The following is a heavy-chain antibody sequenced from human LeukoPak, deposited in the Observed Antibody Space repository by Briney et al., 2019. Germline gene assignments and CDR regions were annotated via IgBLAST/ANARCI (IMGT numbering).Heavy chain of an antibody. CDR3: ARDRILGGYYSGLI. J-gene: IGHJ3*02. V-gene: IGHV1-2*02. D-gene: IGHD3-9*01. CDR2: INPNSGGT. Sequence: ASVKVSCKASGYTFTGYYMRWVRQAPGQGLEWMGWINPNSGGTNYAQKFQGRVTMTRDTSISTAYMELSRLRSDDTAVYYCARDRILGGYYSGLIWSQGTMVTVSS. CDR1: GYTFTGYY.